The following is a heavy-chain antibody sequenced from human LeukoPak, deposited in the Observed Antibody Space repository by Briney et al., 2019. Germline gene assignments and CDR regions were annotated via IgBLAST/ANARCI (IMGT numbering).Heavy chain of an antibody. J-gene: IGHJ4*02. CDR1: GFTFSSYW. V-gene: IGHV3-74*01. CDR3: ARAWGDILTGYYKPAPDY. CDR2: INSDGSST. Sequence: GGSLRLSCAASGFTFSSYWMHWVRQAPGKGLVWVSRINSDGSSTSYADSVKGRFTISRDNAKNTLYLQMNSLRAEDTTVYYCARAWGDILTGYYKPAPDYWGQGTLVTVSS. D-gene: IGHD3-9*01.